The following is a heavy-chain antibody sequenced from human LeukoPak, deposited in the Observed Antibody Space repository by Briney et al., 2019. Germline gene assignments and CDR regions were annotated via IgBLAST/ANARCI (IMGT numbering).Heavy chain of an antibody. CDR1: GGTFSSYA. V-gene: IGHV1-69*13. CDR3: AQGLYGRQWLTQFHAFDI. Sequence: PVKVSCKASGGTFSSYAISWVRQAPGQGLEWMGSIIPIFGTAIYAQKFQGRVTITADESTRTAYMELNSLKSEDTAVYYCAQGLYGRQWLTQFHAFDIWGQGTMVTVSS. J-gene: IGHJ3*02. D-gene: IGHD6-19*01. CDR2: IIPIFGTA.